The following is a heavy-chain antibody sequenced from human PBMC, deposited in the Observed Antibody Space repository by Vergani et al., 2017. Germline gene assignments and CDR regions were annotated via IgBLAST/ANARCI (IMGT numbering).Heavy chain of an antibody. D-gene: IGHD5-18*01. CDR3: SRGRGYSFGYSDY. CDR1: GFSFGDYA. CDR2: IRNKAYGGTT. Sequence: EVQLVESGGGLVPPGRSLRLSCAASGFSFGDYAMTWVRQAPGKGLEGVAFIRNKAYGGTTEYAASVKGRFTISRDDSKRLAYLQLSGLKTDDTAVYFCSRGRGYSFGYSDYWGQGTLVTVSS. J-gene: IGHJ4*02. V-gene: IGHV3-49*04.